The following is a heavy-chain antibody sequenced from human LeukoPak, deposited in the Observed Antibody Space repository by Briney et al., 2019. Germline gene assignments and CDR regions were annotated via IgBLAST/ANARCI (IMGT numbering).Heavy chain of an antibody. D-gene: IGHD4-17*01. CDR1: GGSISSYY. CDR3: ASAYGDYEVDAFDI. Sequence: SETLSLTCTVSGGSISSYYWSWIRQPPGKGLEWIGYIYYSGSTNYNPSLKSRVTISVDTSKNQFSLKLSSVTAADTAVYYCASAYGDYEVDAFDIWGQGTMVTVSS. J-gene: IGHJ3*02. V-gene: IGHV4-59*01. CDR2: IYYSGST.